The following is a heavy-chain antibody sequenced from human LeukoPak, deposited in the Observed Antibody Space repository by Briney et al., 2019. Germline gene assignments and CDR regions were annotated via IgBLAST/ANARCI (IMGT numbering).Heavy chain of an antibody. V-gene: IGHV1-18*01. J-gene: IGHJ4*02. D-gene: IGHD2-2*01. CDR3: VRDLGYCSSTSCPKSWYDDY. CDR2: ISVYNGNT. CDR1: GYIFTSYG. Sequence: ASVKVSCKASGYIFTSYGISWVRQAPGQGLEWMGWISVYNGNTNYAQKLQGRVTMTTDTSTNTAYMELRSLRSDDTAVYYCVRDLGYCSSTSCPKSWYDDYWGQGTLVTVSS.